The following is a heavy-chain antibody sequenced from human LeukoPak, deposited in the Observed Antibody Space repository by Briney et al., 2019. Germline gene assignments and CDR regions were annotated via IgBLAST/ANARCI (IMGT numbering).Heavy chain of an antibody. D-gene: IGHD6-13*01. CDR2: INHSGST. CDR1: GGSSSGYY. CDR3: ARGWAAAAGRGWFDP. J-gene: IGHJ5*02. V-gene: IGHV4-34*01. Sequence: SETLSLTCAVYGGSSSGYYWSWIRQPPGKGLEWIGGINHSGSTNYNPSLKSRVTISVDTSKNQFSLKLSSVTAADTAVYYCARGWAAAAGRGWFDPWGQGTLVTVSS.